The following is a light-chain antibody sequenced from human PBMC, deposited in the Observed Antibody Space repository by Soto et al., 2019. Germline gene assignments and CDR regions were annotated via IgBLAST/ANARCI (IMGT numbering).Light chain of an antibody. V-gene: IGKV1-13*02. Sequence: AIQLTQSLSSLSASVGDRVTITCRASQGISSALAWYQQKPGKAPKLLIYDASSRATGIPDRISGSGSGTDFTLTISRLEPEDFAVYYCQQYGSAPFTLGPGTKVDIK. CDR1: QGISSA. J-gene: IGKJ3*01. CDR3: QQYGSAPFT. CDR2: DAS.